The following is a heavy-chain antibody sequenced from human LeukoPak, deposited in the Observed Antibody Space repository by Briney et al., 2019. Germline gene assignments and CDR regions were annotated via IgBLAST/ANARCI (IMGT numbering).Heavy chain of an antibody. Sequence: GGSLRLSCAASGFTFSIYSMDWVRQAPGKGLEWVSSISSSGSYIYYADSLKGRFTISRDNAKNSLYLQMNSLRAEDTAVYYCARVLHRRNYDSSVYYGYWGQGTLVTVSS. CDR3: ARVLHRRNYDSSVYYGY. J-gene: IGHJ4*02. D-gene: IGHD3-22*01. V-gene: IGHV3-21*01. CDR2: ISSSGSYI. CDR1: GFTFSIYS.